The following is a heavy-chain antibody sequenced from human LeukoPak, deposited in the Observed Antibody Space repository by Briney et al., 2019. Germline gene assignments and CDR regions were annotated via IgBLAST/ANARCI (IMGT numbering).Heavy chain of an antibody. J-gene: IGHJ4*02. V-gene: IGHV3-23*01. CDR1: GFTSTIYA. D-gene: IGHD2-15*01. CDR2: LITTGGNT. CDR3: AKDPPHSPFDS. Sequence: GGSLRLSCAASGFTSTIYAMSWVRQAPGKGLEWVAALITTGGNTFYADSVKGRFTISGGTSKNTFYLQMNSLRAEDTAVYYCAKDPPHSPFDSWGQGTLVTVSS.